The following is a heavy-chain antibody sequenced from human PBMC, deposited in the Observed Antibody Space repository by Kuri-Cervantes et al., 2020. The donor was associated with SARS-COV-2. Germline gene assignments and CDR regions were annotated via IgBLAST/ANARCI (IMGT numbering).Heavy chain of an antibody. V-gene: IGHV4-39*07. CDR3: ARGGTYYYGSGSYYRYYYYGMDV. D-gene: IGHD3-10*01. Sequence: GSLRLSCTVSGGSISSSSYYWGWIRQPPGKGLEWIGSIYYSGSTNYNPSLKSRVTISVDTSKNQFSLKLSSVTAADTAVYYCARGGTYYYGSGSYYRYYYYGMDVWGQGTTVTVSS. J-gene: IGHJ6*02. CDR2: IYYSGST. CDR1: GGSISSSSYY.